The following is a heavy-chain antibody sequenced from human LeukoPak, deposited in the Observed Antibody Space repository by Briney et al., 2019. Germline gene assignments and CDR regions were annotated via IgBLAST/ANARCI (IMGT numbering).Heavy chain of an antibody. J-gene: IGHJ4*02. CDR3: ARDKPRITMVRGVINPIDY. Sequence: GGSLRLSCAASGSTFSSYSMNWVRQAPGKGLEWVSYISSSSSTIYYADSVKGRFTISRDNAKNSLYLQMNSLRAEDTAVYYCARDKPRITMVRGVINPIDYWGQGTLVTVSS. D-gene: IGHD3-10*01. CDR1: GSTFSSYS. CDR2: ISSSSSTI. V-gene: IGHV3-48*01.